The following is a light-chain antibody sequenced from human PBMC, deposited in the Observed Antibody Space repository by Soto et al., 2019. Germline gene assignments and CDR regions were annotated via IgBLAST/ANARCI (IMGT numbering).Light chain of an antibody. CDR2: DAS. CDR1: ENIKNW. V-gene: IGKV1-5*01. CDR3: QQYDVHPKT. Sequence: DVQMTQSPSTLAASVGDRVTITCRASENIKNWLAWYQQTPGKAPKVLISDASRLDTGVPSRFSGSGYGTDFTLTITSLQTDDFGTYHCQQYDVHPKTFGQGTTVEVK. J-gene: IGKJ1*01.